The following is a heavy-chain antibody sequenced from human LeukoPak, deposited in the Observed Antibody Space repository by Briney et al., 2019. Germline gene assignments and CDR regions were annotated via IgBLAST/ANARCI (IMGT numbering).Heavy chain of an antibody. CDR3: AKAFSGWFSTFDY. D-gene: IGHD6-19*01. CDR1: GFTFSSYA. Sequence: GRSLRLSCAASGFTFSSYAMHWVRQAPGKGLEWVAVISYDGSNKYYADSVKGRFTISRDNSKNTLYLQMNSLRAEDTAVYYCAKAFSGWFSTFDYWGQGILVTVSS. J-gene: IGHJ4*02. V-gene: IGHV3-30-3*01. CDR2: ISYDGSNK.